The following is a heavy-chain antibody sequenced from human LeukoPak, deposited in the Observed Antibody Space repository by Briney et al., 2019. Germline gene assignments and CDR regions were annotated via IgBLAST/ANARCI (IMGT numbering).Heavy chain of an antibody. J-gene: IGHJ5*02. V-gene: IGHV3-21*01. Sequence: GGSLRLSCAASGFTFSSYSMNWLRPAPGKGLEGVSSICSSSSYINYAATVKGQFTISRDNAKNTLYLQMNSQRAEDTAVYYCARLVILTGYYSTWGQGTLVTVSS. CDR2: ICSSSSYI. D-gene: IGHD3-9*01. CDR1: GFTFSSYS. CDR3: ARLVILTGYYST.